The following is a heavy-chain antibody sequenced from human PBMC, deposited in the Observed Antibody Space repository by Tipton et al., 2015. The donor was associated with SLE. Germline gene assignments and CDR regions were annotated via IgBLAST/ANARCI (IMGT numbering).Heavy chain of an antibody. CDR2: INHSGST. J-gene: IGHJ6*03. Sequence: LRLSCAVYGGSFNIYYWNWIRQSPGKGLEWIGEINHSGSTNYNPSLKSRVTISVDTSKNQFSLKLGSVTAADTAVYYCARASSSSWDTGYYYYMDVWGKGSTVTVSS. CDR3: ARASSSSWDTGYYYYMDV. CDR1: GGSFNIYY. D-gene: IGHD6-13*01. V-gene: IGHV4-34*01.